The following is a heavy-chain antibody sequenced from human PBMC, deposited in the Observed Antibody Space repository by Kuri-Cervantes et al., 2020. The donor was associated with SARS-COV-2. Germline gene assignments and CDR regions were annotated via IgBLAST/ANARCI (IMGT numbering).Heavy chain of an antibody. V-gene: IGHV1-46*01. Sequence: ASVKVSCKASGYIFTNHYMSWVRQAPGQFLEWLGIINPSGGGTSYAQKFQGRVTMTRDTSTSTVYMELSSLRSEDTAVYYCARGRLSSDYFDYWGQGTLVTVSS. CDR2: INPSGGGT. J-gene: IGHJ4*02. CDR3: ARGRLSSDYFDY. D-gene: IGHD6-6*01. CDR1: GYIFTNHY.